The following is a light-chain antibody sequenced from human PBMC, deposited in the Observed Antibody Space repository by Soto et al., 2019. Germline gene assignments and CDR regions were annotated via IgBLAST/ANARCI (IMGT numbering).Light chain of an antibody. CDR2: SNN. CDR1: TSNIGTYT. Sequence: QSALTQSPSVSGTPGQGVTISCSGGTSNIGTYTVNWYQQLPGTAPKLLMYSNNRRPSGVPDRFSGSKSGTSASLAISGLQSEDEADYYCGAWDDSLNGRYVFGSGTKVTVL. J-gene: IGLJ1*01. CDR3: GAWDDSLNGRYV. V-gene: IGLV1-44*01.